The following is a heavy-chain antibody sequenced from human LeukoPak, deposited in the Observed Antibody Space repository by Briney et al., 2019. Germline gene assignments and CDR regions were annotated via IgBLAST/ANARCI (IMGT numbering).Heavy chain of an antibody. CDR3: ARDGGCSSSSLFFQFNWFDP. CDR2: IYFSGST. V-gene: IGHV4-31*03. Sequence: PSETLSLTCTVSGGSISSGGYSWNWIRQHPGKGLEWIGYIYFSGSTYYNPSLKSRVTISADTSKNQFSLRLSSVTAADTAVYYCARDGGCSSSSLFFQFNWFDPWGQGTLVTVSS. CDR1: GGSISSGGYS. D-gene: IGHD6-19*01. J-gene: IGHJ5*02.